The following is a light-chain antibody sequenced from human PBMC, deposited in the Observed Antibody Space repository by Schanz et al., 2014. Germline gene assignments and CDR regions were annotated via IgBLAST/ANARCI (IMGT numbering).Light chain of an antibody. J-gene: IGKJ2*01. V-gene: IGKV1-5*01. CDR1: QSISTW. Sequence: DIQMTQSPSTLSASVGDRVTLTCRASQSISTWLAWYQQKPGKAPKVLIYDASNLESGVPSRFSGSGSGTEFTLTISSLQPDDFATFYCQQYNTYPYTFGHGTKLEIK. CDR2: DAS. CDR3: QQYNTYPYT.